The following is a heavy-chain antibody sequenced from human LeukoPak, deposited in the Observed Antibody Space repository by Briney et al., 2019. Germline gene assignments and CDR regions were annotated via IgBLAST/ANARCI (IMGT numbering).Heavy chain of an antibody. J-gene: IGHJ4*02. D-gene: IGHD3-9*01. CDR1: GFTFSSYS. CDR3: ARDVPYYDILTGYPTDPLPDY. CDR2: IKQDGSEK. V-gene: IGHV3-7*01. Sequence: PGGSLRLSCAASGFTFSSYSMNWVRQAPGKGLEWVANIKQDGSEKYYVDSVKGRFTISRDNAKNSLYLQMNSLRAEDTAVYYCARDVPYYDILTGYPTDPLPDYWGQGTLVTVSS.